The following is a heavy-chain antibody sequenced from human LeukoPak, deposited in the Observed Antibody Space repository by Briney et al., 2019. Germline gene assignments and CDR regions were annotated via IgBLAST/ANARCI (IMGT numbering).Heavy chain of an antibody. Sequence: GGSLRLSCAASGFTFSSYAMSWVRQAPGKGLEWVSAISGSGGSTYYADSVKGRFTISRDNSKNTLYLQMNSLRAEDTAVYYCANSRRYDVIFDYWGQGTLVTVSS. CDR2: ISGSGGST. D-gene: IGHD3-22*01. J-gene: IGHJ4*02. V-gene: IGHV3-23*01. CDR1: GFTFSSYA. CDR3: ANSRRYDVIFDY.